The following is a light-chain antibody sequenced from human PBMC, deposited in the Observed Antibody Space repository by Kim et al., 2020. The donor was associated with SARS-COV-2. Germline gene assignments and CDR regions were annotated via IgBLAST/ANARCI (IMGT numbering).Light chain of an antibody. Sequence: GKAVTISCTRSSGSIARNYVQRYQQRPGSAPTTVIYEDNQRPSGVPDRFSGSIDSSSNSASLTISGLKTEDEADYYCQSYDSSSVVFGGGTQLTVL. CDR2: EDN. V-gene: IGLV6-57*03. CDR3: QSYDSSSVV. J-gene: IGLJ2*01. CDR1: SGSIARNY.